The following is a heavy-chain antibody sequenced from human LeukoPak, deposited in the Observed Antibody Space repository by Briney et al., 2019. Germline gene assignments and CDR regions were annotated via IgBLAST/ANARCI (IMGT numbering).Heavy chain of an antibody. D-gene: IGHD6-6*01. Sequence: GGSLRLSCAASGFTFSSYGMHWVRQAPGKGLEWVAVIWYDGSNKYYADSVKGRFTISRDNSKNTLYLQMNSLRAEDTAVYYCARDVGGSSSGFVDYWGQGTLVTVSS. CDR3: ARDVGGSSSGFVDY. V-gene: IGHV3-33*01. CDR2: IWYDGSNK. CDR1: GFTFSSYG. J-gene: IGHJ4*02.